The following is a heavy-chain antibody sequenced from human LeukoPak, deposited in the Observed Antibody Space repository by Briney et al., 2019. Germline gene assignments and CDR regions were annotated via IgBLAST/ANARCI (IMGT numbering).Heavy chain of an antibody. V-gene: IGHV3-11*03. CDR3: AKFSPMTASHYFDF. CDR2: ISPSGSYT. D-gene: IGHD2-21*02. J-gene: IGHJ4*02. CDR1: GFTFSDYY. Sequence: GGSLRLSCAASGFTFSDYYMSWIRQAPGKGLEWVSYISPSGSYTDYADSVKGRFTISRDNAKNSLYLQMNSLRAEDTAVYSCAKFSPMTASHYFDFWGQGTLVTVSS.